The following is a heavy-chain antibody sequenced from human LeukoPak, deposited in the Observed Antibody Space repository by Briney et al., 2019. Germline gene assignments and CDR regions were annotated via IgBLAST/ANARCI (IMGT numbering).Heavy chain of an antibody. Sequence: PWASVKVSCKASGYTFTSYGISWVRQAPGQGLEWMGCISAYNGNTNYAQKLHGRVTMTTDTSTSTAYVERRSLRSDDTAVYYCVRDIVYSSSWGQGTLVTVSS. CDR3: VRDIVYSSS. CDR1: GYTFTSYG. CDR2: ISAYNGNT. V-gene: IGHV1-18*01. J-gene: IGHJ4*02. D-gene: IGHD6-13*01.